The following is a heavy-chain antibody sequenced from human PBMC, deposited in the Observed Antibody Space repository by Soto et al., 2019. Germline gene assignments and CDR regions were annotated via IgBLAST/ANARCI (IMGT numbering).Heavy chain of an antibody. CDR1: GGSISSSSYY. CDR2: IYYRGST. Sequence: DTLSLTCTVSGGSISSSSYYWGWMRQPPGKGLGWFGWIYYRGSTYYNPSLKSRVTISVDTSKNQFSLKLSSVIAADTAVYYCARHRRGHYDILTGYYPYYYYGMDVWGQGTTVTVS. CDR3: ARHRRGHYDILTGYYPYYYYGMDV. V-gene: IGHV4-39*01. J-gene: IGHJ6*02. D-gene: IGHD3-9*01.